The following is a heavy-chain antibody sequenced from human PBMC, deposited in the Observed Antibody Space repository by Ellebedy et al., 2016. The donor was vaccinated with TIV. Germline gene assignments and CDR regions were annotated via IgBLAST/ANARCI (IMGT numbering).Heavy chain of an antibody. Sequence: AASVKVSCKASGYTFTSYYMHWVRQAPGQGLEWMGIIDPLGGTTSYAENFQGRVSMTRDPSTSTVYMELISLRSEDSAVYYCTRDRVVGVTTFVYWGQGTVVTVSS. D-gene: IGHD4-17*01. CDR1: GYTFTSYY. CDR2: IDPLGGTT. V-gene: IGHV1-46*01. J-gene: IGHJ4*02. CDR3: TRDRVVGVTTFVY.